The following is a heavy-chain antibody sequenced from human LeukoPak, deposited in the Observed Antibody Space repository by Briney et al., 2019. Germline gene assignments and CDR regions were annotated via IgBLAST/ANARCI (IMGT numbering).Heavy chain of an antibody. CDR2: INHSGST. D-gene: IGHD3-10*01. Sequence: SETLSLTCAVYGGSFSGYYWSWIRQPPGKGLEWIGEINHSGSTNYNPSLKSRVTISVDTSKNQFSLKLSSVTAADRAVYYCARGSYTTLLWWGQGTLVTVSS. CDR3: ARGSYTTLLW. J-gene: IGHJ4*02. V-gene: IGHV4-34*01. CDR1: GGSFSGYY.